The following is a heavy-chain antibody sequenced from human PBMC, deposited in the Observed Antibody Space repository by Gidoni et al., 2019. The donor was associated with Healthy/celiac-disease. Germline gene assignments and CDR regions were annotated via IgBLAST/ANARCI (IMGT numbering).Heavy chain of an antibody. CDR1: GGSFSGYD. Sequence: QVQLQQWGAGLLKPSATLSLTCGVYGGSFSGYDWSWIRQPPGKGLEWIGEITHSGSTNYNPSLKSRVTISVDTSKNQFSLKLSSVTAADTAVYYCASGIQLWSWGQGTLVTVSS. CDR2: ITHSGST. D-gene: IGHD5-18*01. J-gene: IGHJ4*02. CDR3: ASGIQLWS. V-gene: IGHV4-34*01.